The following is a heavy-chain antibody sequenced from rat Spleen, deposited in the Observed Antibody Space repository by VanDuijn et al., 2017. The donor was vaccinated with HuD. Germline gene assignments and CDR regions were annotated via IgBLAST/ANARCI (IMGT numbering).Heavy chain of an antibody. CDR3: ARHPQLGTFWYFDF. V-gene: IGHV5-25*01. D-gene: IGHD3-4*01. CDR2: INSGGDNT. Sequence: EVQLVESGGGLVQPGRSLKLSCAASGFTFSNYDMAWVRQAPTRGLDWVASINSGGDNTYYRDSVKGRFTISRDDEESTLYLQMDSLMSEDTATYYCARHPQLGTFWYFDFWGPGTMVTVSS. CDR1: GFTFSNYD. J-gene: IGHJ1*01.